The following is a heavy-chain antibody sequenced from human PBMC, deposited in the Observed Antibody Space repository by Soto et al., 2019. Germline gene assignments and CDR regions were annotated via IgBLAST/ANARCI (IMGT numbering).Heavy chain of an antibody. CDR3: ARRSLAAAGLDY. CDR2: IYYSGST. CDR1: GGSISSYY. J-gene: IGHJ4*02. V-gene: IGHV4-59*08. D-gene: IGHD6-13*01. Sequence: SETLSLTCTVSGGSISSYYRSWIRQPPGKGLEWIGYIYYSGSTNYNPSLKSRVTISVDTSKNQFSLKLSSVTAADTAVYYCARRSLAAAGLDYWGQGTLVTVSS.